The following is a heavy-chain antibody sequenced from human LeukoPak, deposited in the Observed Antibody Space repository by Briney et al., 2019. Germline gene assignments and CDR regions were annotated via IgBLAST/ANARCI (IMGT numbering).Heavy chain of an antibody. J-gene: IGHJ5*02. CDR1: GYSISSGYY. V-gene: IGHV4-38-2*01. CDR3: ARCRSPEGRWFDP. D-gene: IGHD6-6*01. Sequence: PSETPSLTCAVSGYSISSGYYWGWIRQPPGKGLEWIGSIYHSGSTYYNPSLKSRVTISVDTSKNQFSLKLNSVTAADTAVYYCARCRSPEGRWFDPWGQGTLVTVSS. CDR2: IYHSGST.